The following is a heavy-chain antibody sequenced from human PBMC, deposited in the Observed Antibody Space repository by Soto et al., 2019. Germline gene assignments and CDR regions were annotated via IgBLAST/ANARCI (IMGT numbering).Heavy chain of an antibody. Sequence: QVQLVQSGAAVKKPGASVKVSCKASGYTFTSYAMHWVRQAPGQRLEWMGWINAGNGNTKYSQKFQGRVTITRDTSASTAYMELSSLRSEDTAVYYCARDRMDCSSTSCYVSGGGWFDPWGQGTLVTVSS. J-gene: IGHJ5*02. D-gene: IGHD2-2*01. CDR3: ARDRMDCSSTSCYVSGGGWFDP. CDR2: INAGNGNT. CDR1: GYTFTSYA. V-gene: IGHV1-3*01.